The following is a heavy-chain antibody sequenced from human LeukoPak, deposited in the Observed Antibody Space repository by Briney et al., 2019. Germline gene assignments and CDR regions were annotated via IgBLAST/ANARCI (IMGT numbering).Heavy chain of an antibody. J-gene: IGHJ4*02. CDR1: GFTFSTYG. CDR2: INSDGSST. D-gene: IGHD1-26*01. CDR3: ARDVPGIVGAIYFDY. Sequence: GGSLRLSCAASGFTFSTYGMHWVRQAPGKGLVWGSRINSDGSSTSYADSVKGRFTISRDNAKNTLYLQMNSLRAEDTAVYYCARDVPGIVGAIYFDYWGQGTLVTVSS. V-gene: IGHV3-74*01.